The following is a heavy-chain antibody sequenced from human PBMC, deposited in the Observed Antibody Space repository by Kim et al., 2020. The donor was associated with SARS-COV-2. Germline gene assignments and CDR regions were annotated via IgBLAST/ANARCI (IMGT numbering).Heavy chain of an antibody. CDR2: ITTTGGNT. Sequence: GGSLRLSCAASGFTFSSYAMSWVRQAPGKGLEWVSSITTTGGNTYSADSVKGRFSISRDNSKNTLYMQMNTLGVEDTAVYYCAKHLMGVAKAFDYWGQGTLVTVSS. D-gene: IGHD3-10*01. J-gene: IGHJ4*02. CDR1: GFTFSSYA. CDR3: AKHLMGVAKAFDY. V-gene: IGHV3-23*01.